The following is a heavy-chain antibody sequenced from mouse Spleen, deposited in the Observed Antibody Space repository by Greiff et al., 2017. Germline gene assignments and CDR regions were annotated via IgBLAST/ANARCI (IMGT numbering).Heavy chain of an antibody. CDR1: GFTFSSYA. V-gene: IGHV5-4*03. Sequence: EVNVVESGGGLVKPGGSLKLSCAASGFTFSSYAMSWVRQTPEKRLEWVATISDGGSYTYYPDNVKGRFTISRDNAKNNLYLQMSHLKSEDTAMYYCARDYYGSSYNDWYFDVWGTGTTVTVSS. CDR2: ISDGGSYT. CDR3: ARDYYGSSYNDWYFDV. D-gene: IGHD1-1*01. J-gene: IGHJ1*03.